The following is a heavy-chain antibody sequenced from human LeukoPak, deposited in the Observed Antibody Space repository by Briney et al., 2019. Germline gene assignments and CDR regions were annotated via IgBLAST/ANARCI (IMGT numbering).Heavy chain of an antibody. V-gene: IGHV3-7*05. CDR1: GFTFSTDW. J-gene: IGHJ6*02. CDR2: IKEDGTGK. CDR3: ARKIPQQLVAMDV. Sequence: PGGSLRLSCAASGFTFSTDWMSGVRQAPGKGLEWLANIKEDGTGKNHVDSVKGRFTIARDNDKNSLYLQMNGLRAEDTAVYYCARKIPQQLVAMDVWGQGTTVTVSS. D-gene: IGHD6-13*01.